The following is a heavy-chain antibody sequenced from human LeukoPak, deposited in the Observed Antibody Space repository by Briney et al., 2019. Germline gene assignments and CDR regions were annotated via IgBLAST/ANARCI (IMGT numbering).Heavy chain of an antibody. CDR2: IDYTGST. J-gene: IGHJ2*01. D-gene: IGHD6-13*01. CDR1: GGSFSSYY. V-gene: IGHV4-59*08. Sequence: SETLTLTCTVSGGSFSSYYWSWIRQPPWKGLEWIGYIDYTGSTNYNSSLKSRVTISGDTSKKQFSLKLSFVTAADTAVYYCARLTFSSSRTSYWYFDLWGRGTLVTVSS. CDR3: ARLTFSSSRTSYWYFDL.